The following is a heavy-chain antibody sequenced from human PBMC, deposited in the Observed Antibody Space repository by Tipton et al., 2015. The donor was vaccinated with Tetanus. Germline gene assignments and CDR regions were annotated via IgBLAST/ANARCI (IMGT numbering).Heavy chain of an antibody. J-gene: IGHJ6*02. CDR2: ITGSGHI. V-gene: IGHV3-21*01. Sequence: SLRLSCAASGFTLTTYSINWFRQAPGKGLEWVSSITGSGHITYADSVKGRFTISRDNAKNSVYLQMDSLRAEDTAVYYCARVVRDYYYGMDVWGQGTTVTVSS. D-gene: IGHD3-22*01. CDR3: ARVVRDYYYGMDV. CDR1: GFTLTTYS.